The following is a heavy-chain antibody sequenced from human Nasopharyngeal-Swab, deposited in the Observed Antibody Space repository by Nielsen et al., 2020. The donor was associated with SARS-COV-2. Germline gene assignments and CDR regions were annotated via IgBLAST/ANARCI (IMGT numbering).Heavy chain of an antibody. CDR3: ALSGYDILTGYSFDY. Sequence: ASVKVSCKASGYTFTSYDINWVRQATGQGLEWMGWMNPNSGNTGYAQKFQGRVTMTRNTSISTAYMELSSLRSEDTAVYYCALSGYDILTGYSFDYWGQGTLVTVSS. CDR1: GYTFTSYD. D-gene: IGHD3-9*01. CDR2: MNPNSGNT. J-gene: IGHJ4*02. V-gene: IGHV1-8*01.